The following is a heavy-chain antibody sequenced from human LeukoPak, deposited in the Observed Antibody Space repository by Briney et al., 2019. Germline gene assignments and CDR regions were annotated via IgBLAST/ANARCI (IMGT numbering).Heavy chain of an antibody. Sequence: GGSLRLSCEASGFTISDSGMSWVRQAPGKGLEWVSGINWNGGSTGYADSVKGRFTISRDNAKNSLYLQMNSLRAEDTALYYCARLNCGGDCYKNWFDPWGQGTLVTVSS. V-gene: IGHV3-20*04. CDR3: ARLNCGGDCYKNWFDP. J-gene: IGHJ5*02. D-gene: IGHD2-21*02. CDR1: GFTISDSG. CDR2: INWNGGST.